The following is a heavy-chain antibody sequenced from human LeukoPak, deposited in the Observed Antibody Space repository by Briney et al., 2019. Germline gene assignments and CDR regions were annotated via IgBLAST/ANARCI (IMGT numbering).Heavy chain of an antibody. J-gene: IGHJ5*02. D-gene: IGHD6-13*01. CDR2: INAGTGNT. CDR1: GGTFSSYA. CDR3: ARDRWLGSSWYGSGFDP. V-gene: IGHV1-3*01. Sequence: GASVKVSCKASGGTFSSYAISWVRQAPGQRLEWMGWINAGTGNTKYSQKFQGRVTITRDTSASTAYMELSSLRSEDTAVYYCARDRWLGSSWYGSGFDPWGQGTLVTVSS.